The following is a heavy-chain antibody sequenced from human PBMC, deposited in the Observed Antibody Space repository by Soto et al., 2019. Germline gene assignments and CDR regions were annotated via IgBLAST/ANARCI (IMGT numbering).Heavy chain of an antibody. CDR1: GGSISSYY. J-gene: IGHJ4*02. V-gene: IGHV4-59*08. CDR2: IYYSGST. CDR3: ARHAPGYFDY. Sequence: PSETLSLTCTVSGGSISSYYWSWIRQPPEKRLEWIGYIYYSGSTDYNPSLRSRVTISVDTSKNQFSLKLSSVTAADTAVYYCARHAPGYFDYWGQGALVTVSS.